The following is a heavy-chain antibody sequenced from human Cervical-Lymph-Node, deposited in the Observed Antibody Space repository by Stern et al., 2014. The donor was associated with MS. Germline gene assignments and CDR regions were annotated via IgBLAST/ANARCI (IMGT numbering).Heavy chain of an antibody. V-gene: IGHV4-4*02. CDR1: GDSINNNNW. Sequence: QLQLQESGPGLVKPSGTLSLTCAVSGDSINNNNWWSWVRQAPGKGLEWIGEIYVSGSTNYNPFLESRVIMSVERPSNQFSLNLNSVTAADTAVYYCARRGGRRLVHFDYWGRGTLVTVSS. J-gene: IGHJ4*02. D-gene: IGHD3-9*01. CDR2: IYVSGST. CDR3: ARRGGRRLVHFDY.